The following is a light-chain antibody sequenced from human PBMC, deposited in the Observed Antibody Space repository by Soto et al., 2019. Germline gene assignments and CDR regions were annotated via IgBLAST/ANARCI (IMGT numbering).Light chain of an antibody. CDR1: QTIRNY. J-gene: IGKJ2*01. CDR3: QQIHSTSSYT. Sequence: DIQMTQSPSSLSASVGDRVTITCRASQTIRNYLNWYQQRPGKTPNLLVYAASNLRSGVPSRFSGSGSGTLFTLTITTLQPEDFATYYCQQIHSTSSYTFGQGTRVDTK. V-gene: IGKV1-39*01. CDR2: AAS.